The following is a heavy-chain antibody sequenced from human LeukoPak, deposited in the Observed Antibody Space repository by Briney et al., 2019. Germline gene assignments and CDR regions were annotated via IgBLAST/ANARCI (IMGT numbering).Heavy chain of an antibody. CDR1: GGSIGSGSYY. D-gene: IGHD1-20*01. CDR3: ARADRITGTDFDY. V-gene: IGHV4-61*02. CDR2: IYTSGST. J-gene: IGHJ4*02. Sequence: PSETLSLTCTVSGGSIGSGSYYWSWIRQPAGKGLEWIGRIYTSGSTNYNPSLKSRVTISVDTSKNQFSLKLSSVTAADTAVYYCARADRITGTDFDYWGQGTLVTVSS.